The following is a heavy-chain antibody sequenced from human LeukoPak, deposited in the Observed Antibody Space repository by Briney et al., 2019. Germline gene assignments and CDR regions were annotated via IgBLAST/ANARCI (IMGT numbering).Heavy chain of an antibody. Sequence: GASVKVSCKASGYTFTSYDVNWVRQATGQGLEWMGWMNPISGDTGYALKFQGRVTMSRNTSISTAYMELGSLRSEDTAVYYCARDWGVIEYFDYWGQGTLVTVSS. CDR1: GYTFTSYD. CDR2: MNPISGDT. J-gene: IGHJ4*02. D-gene: IGHD3-10*01. V-gene: IGHV1-8*01. CDR3: ARDWGVIEYFDY.